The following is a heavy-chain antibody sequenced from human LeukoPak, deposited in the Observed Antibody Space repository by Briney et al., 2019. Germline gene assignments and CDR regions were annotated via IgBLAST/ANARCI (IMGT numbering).Heavy chain of an antibody. CDR3: VKDEDLYSPTWYLFED. J-gene: IGHJ4*02. Sequence: GGSLRLSCAASGFTFSSYAMSWVRQAPGKGLEWVSAISGSGGSTYYADSVKGRFTVSRDNSENTLYLQINNLSAEDSGTYYCVKDEDLYSPTWYLFEDWGQGTLVTVSS. CDR2: ISGSGGST. CDR1: GFTFSSYA. D-gene: IGHD5-12*01. V-gene: IGHV3-23*01.